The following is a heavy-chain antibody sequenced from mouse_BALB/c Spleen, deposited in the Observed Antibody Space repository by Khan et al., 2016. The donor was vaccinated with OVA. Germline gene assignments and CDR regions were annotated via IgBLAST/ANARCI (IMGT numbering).Heavy chain of an antibody. Sequence: VQLQESGAELAKPGASVKMSCKASGYTFANYWMHWVKQRPGQGLDWIGYINPSTGYTDYNQKFKDKATLTADKSSSTAYMQLSSLTSEDSAVYYCSRWGSSYGTTFVYWGQGTTLTVSS. V-gene: IGHV1-7*01. CDR1: GYTFANYW. J-gene: IGHJ2*01. D-gene: IGHD1-1*01. CDR3: SRWGSSYGTTFVY. CDR2: INPSTGYT.